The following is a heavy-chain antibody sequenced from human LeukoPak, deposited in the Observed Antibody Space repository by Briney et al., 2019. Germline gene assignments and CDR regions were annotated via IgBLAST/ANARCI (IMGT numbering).Heavy chain of an antibody. CDR3: ARQAGYCSSTSCSLNWFDH. CDR2: IIPIFGTA. Sequence: VASVKVSCKASGGTFSSYAISWVRQAPGQGLEWMGRIIPIFGTAKYAQKFQGRVTITTDASTSTAYTELSSLRSEDTAVYYCARQAGYCSSTSCSLNWFDHWGQGTLVTVSS. D-gene: IGHD2-2*03. J-gene: IGHJ5*02. V-gene: IGHV1-69*05. CDR1: GGTFSSYA.